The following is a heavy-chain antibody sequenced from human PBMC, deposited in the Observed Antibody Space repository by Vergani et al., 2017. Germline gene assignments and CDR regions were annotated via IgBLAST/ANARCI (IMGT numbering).Heavy chain of an antibody. CDR1: GGSISSYY. V-gene: IGHV4-59*01. CDR3: ARNDYDSSGLDY. D-gene: IGHD3-22*01. Sequence: QVQLQESGPGLVKPSQTLSLTCTVSGGSISSYYWSWIRQPPGKGLEWIGYIYYSGSTNYNPSLKSRVTISVDTSKNQFSLKLSSVTAADTAVYYCARNDYDSSGLDYWGQGTLVTVSS. J-gene: IGHJ4*02. CDR2: IYYSGST.